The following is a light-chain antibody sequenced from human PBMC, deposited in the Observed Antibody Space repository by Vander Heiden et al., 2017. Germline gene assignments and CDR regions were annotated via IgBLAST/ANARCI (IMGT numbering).Light chain of an antibody. CDR1: QSVSRC. CDR2: AAS. Sequence: IPFTQSPSSLSASVAAMVTIPGRASQSVSRCLAWYQQKPGKAPKLLIYAASTLQSGVPARFSGSGSGTDFTLTISSLQPEDFATYYCQQLNSYPGTFGQGTRLEIK. V-gene: IGKV1-9*01. J-gene: IGKJ5*01. CDR3: QQLNSYPGT.